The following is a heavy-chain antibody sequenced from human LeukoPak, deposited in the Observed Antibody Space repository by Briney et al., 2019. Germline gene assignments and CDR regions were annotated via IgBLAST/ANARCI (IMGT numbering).Heavy chain of an antibody. CDR3: ARSPLCSNPNWFDP. J-gene: IGHJ5*02. CDR1: GYSISSDYY. Sequence: SETLSLTCTVSGYSISSDYYWGWIRQPPGKGLEWIGSIYHSGSTYYNPSLKSRVTISVDTSKNQFSLKLSSVTAADTAVYYCARSPLCSNPNWFDPWGQGTLVTVSS. CDR2: IYHSGST. V-gene: IGHV4-38-2*02. D-gene: IGHD4-11*01.